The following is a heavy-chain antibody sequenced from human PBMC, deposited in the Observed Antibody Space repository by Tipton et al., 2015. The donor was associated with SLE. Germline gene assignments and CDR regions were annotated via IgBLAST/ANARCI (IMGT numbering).Heavy chain of an antibody. CDR1: GGSISGYY. J-gene: IGHJ4*02. V-gene: IGHV4-59*12. D-gene: IGHD3-3*01. CDR3: ATRGAFGVVTFFDS. CDR2: LYSSGST. Sequence: TLSLTCTVSGGSISGYYWSWIRQSPGKGLEWIGDLYSSGSTHYNPSLQSRVTISVDRSENQFSLELRSVTAADTAVYYCATRGAFGVVTFFDSWGQGTLVTVSS.